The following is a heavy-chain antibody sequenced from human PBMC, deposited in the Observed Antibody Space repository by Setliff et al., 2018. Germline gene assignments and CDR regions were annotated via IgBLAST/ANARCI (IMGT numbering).Heavy chain of an antibody. CDR2: IYYSGST. CDR3: ARDGYYDSSGLDAFDI. Sequence: PSETLSLTCTVSGVSISSYYWSWIRQPPGKGLEWIAYIYYSGSTNYNPSLKSRVTISLDTSKNQFSLKLSSVTAADTAVYYCARDGYYDSSGLDAFDIWGQGTMVTVSS. CDR1: GVSISSYY. V-gene: IGHV4-59*01. J-gene: IGHJ3*02. D-gene: IGHD3-22*01.